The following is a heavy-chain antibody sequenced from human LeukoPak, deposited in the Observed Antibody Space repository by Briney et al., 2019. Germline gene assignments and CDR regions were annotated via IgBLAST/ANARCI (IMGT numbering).Heavy chain of an antibody. CDR3: ARDDIVVVTAFDI. J-gene: IGHJ3*02. CDR2: IIPIFGTA. D-gene: IGHD2-21*02. Sequence: SVKVSCKASGYTFTSYGISWVRQAPGQGLEWMGGIIPIFGTANYAQKFQGRVTITADKSTSTAYMELSSLRSEDTAVYYCARDDIVVVTAFDIWGQGTMVTVSS. CDR1: GYTFTSYG. V-gene: IGHV1-69*06.